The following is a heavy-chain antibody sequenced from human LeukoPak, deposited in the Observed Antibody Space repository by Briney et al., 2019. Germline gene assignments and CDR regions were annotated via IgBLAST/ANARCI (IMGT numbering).Heavy chain of an antibody. CDR1: GSIFSNYW. J-gene: IGHJ4*02. V-gene: IGHV3-21*01. CDR3: ARLIGLTIAAAATDY. D-gene: IGHD6-13*01. Sequence: GGSLRLSCVASGSIFSNYWMHWVRQAPGKGLEWVSSMTTTSSYMYYADSVKGRFTISRDNAKNSLYLQMNSLRAEDTALYYCARLIGLTIAAAATDYWGQGALVTVSS. CDR2: MTTTSSYM.